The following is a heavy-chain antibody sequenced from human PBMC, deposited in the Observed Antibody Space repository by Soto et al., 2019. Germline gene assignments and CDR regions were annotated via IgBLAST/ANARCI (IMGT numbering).Heavy chain of an antibody. CDR2: IKDGGRT. J-gene: IGHJ4*02. Sequence: QVQLQQWGAGLLKPSETLSLNCAVNGGSLSGYYWSWIRQPPGKGLEWIREIKDGGRTNYSPSLKGXXTXSXXTSNNQFSLRLYSVTAADTGVYYCARGQEGVVATHWDQGTLVTVSS. CDR1: GGSLSGYY. V-gene: IGHV4-34*01. D-gene: IGHD5-12*01. CDR3: ARGQEGVVATH.